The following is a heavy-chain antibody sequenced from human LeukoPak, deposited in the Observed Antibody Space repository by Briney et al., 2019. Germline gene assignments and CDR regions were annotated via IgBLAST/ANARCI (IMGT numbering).Heavy chain of an antibody. CDR3: AKGPWGHSTPRDKFDY. CDR1: GFTFSGSA. Sequence: GGSLRLSCAASGFTFSGSAMHWVRQASGKGLEWVGRIRSKANSYATAYAASVKGRFTISRDDSKNTAYLQMNSLRAEDTTVYYLAKGPWGHSTPRDKFDYWGQGTLVTVSS. D-gene: IGHD2-2*01. J-gene: IGHJ4*02. V-gene: IGHV3-73*01. CDR2: IRSKANSYAT.